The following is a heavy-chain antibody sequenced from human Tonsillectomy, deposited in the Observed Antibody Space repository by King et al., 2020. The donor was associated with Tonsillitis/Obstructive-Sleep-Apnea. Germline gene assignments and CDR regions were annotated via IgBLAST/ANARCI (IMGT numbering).Heavy chain of an antibody. Sequence: VQLVESGGGLVQPGGSLRLSCAASGFTFSSYWMSWVRQAPGKGLEWVANIKQDGSEKYYVDSVKGRFTISRDNAKNSLYLQMNSLRAEDTAVYYCARDRGSIVGAPPNFDYSGPGTLVTVSS. CDR1: GFTFSSYW. J-gene: IGHJ4*02. D-gene: IGHD1-26*01. V-gene: IGHV3-7*03. CDR2: IKQDGSEK. CDR3: ARDRGSIVGAPPNFDY.